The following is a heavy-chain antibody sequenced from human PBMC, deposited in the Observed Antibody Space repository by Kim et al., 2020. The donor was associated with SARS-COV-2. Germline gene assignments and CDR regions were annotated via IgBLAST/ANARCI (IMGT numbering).Heavy chain of an antibody. J-gene: IGHJ5*02. D-gene: IGHD6-13*01. Sequence: SETLSLTCTVSGGSISSSSYYWGWIRQPPGKGLEWIGSIYYSGSTYYNPSLKSRVTISVDTSKNQFSLKLSSVTAADTAVYYCARHGAAAGKGDWFDPWGQGTLVTVSS. CDR3: ARHGAAAGKGDWFDP. V-gene: IGHV4-39*01. CDR1: GGSISSSSYY. CDR2: IYYSGST.